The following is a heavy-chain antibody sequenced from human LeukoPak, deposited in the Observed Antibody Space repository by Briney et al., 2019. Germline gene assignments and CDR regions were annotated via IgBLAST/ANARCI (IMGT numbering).Heavy chain of an antibody. D-gene: IGHD3-10*01. V-gene: IGHV4-39*01. Sequence: SETLSLPCFVSNGSLPSPSSWAWTRQSPGKGLEWIGTTSSGGSAFYTTSLKSRVTSSVDTSKTQLSLRLTSVTAADTAVYYDARQGGGDFVDSWGQGTLVSVS. CDR1: NGSLPSPSS. CDR2: TSSGGSA. CDR3: ARQGGGDFVDS. J-gene: IGHJ4*02.